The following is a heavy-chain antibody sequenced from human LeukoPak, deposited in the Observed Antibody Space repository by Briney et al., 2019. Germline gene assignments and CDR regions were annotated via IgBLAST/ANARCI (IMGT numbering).Heavy chain of an antibody. CDR3: ARGVGMVYAVSLVYAFDI. D-gene: IGHD2-8*01. V-gene: IGHV4-59*01. Sequence: SETLSLTCTVSGGSISSYYWSWIRQPPGKGLEWIGYIYYSGSTNYNPSLKSRVTISVDTSKNQFSLKLSSVTAADTAVYYCARGVGMVYAVSLVYAFDIWGQGTMVTVSS. J-gene: IGHJ3*02. CDR2: IYYSGST. CDR1: GGSISSYY.